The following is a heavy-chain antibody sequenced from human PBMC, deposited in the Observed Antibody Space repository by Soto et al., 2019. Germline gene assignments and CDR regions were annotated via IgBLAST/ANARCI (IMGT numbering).Heavy chain of an antibody. V-gene: IGHV3-30*03. CDR1: GFTFSSYG. J-gene: IGHJ4*02. Sequence: GGSLRLSCAASGFTFSSYGMHWVRQAPDKGLERVAVISYDGSNKYYADSVKGRFTISRDNSKNTLYLQMNSLRAEDTAVYYCAREEYGSDYWGQGTQVTVSS. CDR2: ISYDGSNK. D-gene: IGHD3-10*01. CDR3: AREEYGSDY.